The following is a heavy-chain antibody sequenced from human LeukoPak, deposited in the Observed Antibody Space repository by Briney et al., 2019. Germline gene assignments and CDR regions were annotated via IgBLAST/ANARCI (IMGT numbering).Heavy chain of an antibody. CDR1: GFTFNTYA. V-gene: IGHV3-23*01. Sequence: GGSLRLSCVAPGFTFNTYAMSWVRQAPGKGLEWVSAIGGTGINTKYADSVNGRFTVSRDNSRDTLYLQMSSLRADDTALYYCAKGLVAGSQYFDSWGQGTLVTVSS. CDR3: AKGLVAGSQYFDS. CDR2: IGGTGINT. D-gene: IGHD2-15*01. J-gene: IGHJ4*02.